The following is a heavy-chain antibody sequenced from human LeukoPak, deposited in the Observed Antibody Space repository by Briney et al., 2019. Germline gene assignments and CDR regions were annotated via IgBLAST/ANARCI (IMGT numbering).Heavy chain of an antibody. D-gene: IGHD2-15*01. CDR2: ISSSSSYI. CDR1: GFTFSSYS. J-gene: IGHJ2*01. V-gene: IGHV3-21*01. CDR3: ARDGLAAATLHWCFDL. Sequence: PGGSLRLSCAASGFTFSSYSMNWVRQAPGKGLEWVSSISSSSSYIYYADSVKGRFTISRDNAKNSLYLQMNSLRAEDTAVYYCARDGLAAATLHWCFDLWGRGTLVTVSS.